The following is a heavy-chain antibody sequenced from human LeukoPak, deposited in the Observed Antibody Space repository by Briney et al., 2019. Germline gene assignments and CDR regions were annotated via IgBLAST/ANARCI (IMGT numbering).Heavy chain of an antibody. J-gene: IGHJ4*02. V-gene: IGHV4-38-2*02. D-gene: IGHD2-8*01. Sequence: SETLSLTCTVSGYSISSGYYWGWIRQPPGKGLEWIGSIYHSGSTKYNVSLKSRVTISVDTSQNQFSLMMTSVTAADTAVYYCARHGVARWALDYWGQGTLVTVSS. CDR1: GYSISSGYY. CDR3: ARHGVARWALDY. CDR2: IYHSGST.